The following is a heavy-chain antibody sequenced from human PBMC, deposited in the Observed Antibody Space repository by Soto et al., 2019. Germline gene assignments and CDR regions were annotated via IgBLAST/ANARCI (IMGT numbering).Heavy chain of an antibody. Sequence: GESLKISCAASGFTMTNFAMTWVRQAPGKGLEWVSVISGSGSYIYYADAVKGRFTVSRDNLQKTVYLQINSLRAEDTAVYYCARSRGSILDAFDIWGQGTMVTVSS. CDR3: ARSRGSILDAFDI. CDR1: GFTMTNFA. J-gene: IGHJ3*02. V-gene: IGHV3-23*01. CDR2: ISGSGSYI. D-gene: IGHD3-10*01.